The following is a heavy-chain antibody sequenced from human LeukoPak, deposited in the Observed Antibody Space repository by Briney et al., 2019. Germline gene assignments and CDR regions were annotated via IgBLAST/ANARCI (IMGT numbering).Heavy chain of an antibody. CDR2: LSHSGSS. CDR1: GYSISSGYY. Sequence: SETLSLTCTVSGYSISSGYYWDWIRQPPGKGLEWIGTLSHSGSSYYNPSLKSRVTISVDTSKNQFSLILSSVTAADTAVYYCARAGPSRSYDYVWGSYDYWGQGTLVTVSS. CDR3: ARAGPSRSYDYVWGSYDY. J-gene: IGHJ4*02. D-gene: IGHD3-16*01. V-gene: IGHV4-38-2*02.